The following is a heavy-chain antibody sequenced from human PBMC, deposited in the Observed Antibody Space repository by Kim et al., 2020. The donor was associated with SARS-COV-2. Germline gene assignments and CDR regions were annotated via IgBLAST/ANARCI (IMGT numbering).Heavy chain of an antibody. CDR1: GFTFSSYA. J-gene: IGHJ6*02. D-gene: IGHD3-10*01. CDR2: ISGSGGST. V-gene: IGHV3-23*01. CDR3: AKVARLYGSEPYYGMDV. Sequence: GGSLRLSCAASGFTFSSYAMRWVRQAPGKGLEWVSAISGSGGSTCYADSVKGRFTISRDNAKNSLYLQMNSLRAEDTAVYYCAKVARLYGSEPYYGMDVGGQGTTVTVSS.